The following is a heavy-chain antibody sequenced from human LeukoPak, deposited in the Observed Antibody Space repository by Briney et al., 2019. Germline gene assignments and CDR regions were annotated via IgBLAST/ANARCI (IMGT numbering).Heavy chain of an antibody. D-gene: IGHD3-9*01. V-gene: IGHV3-13*04. CDR3: VRGSRRVQLPRSYDFDV. J-gene: IGHJ3*01. CDR2: LGTAGDS. CDR1: GFTLSSHD. Sequence: GGSLRLSCAVSGFTLSSHDISRVCQASGKGLEWVAILGTAGDSYYADSVRGRFSTSREEAENSVYLQMHSLRAGDTAVYYCVRGSRRVQLPRSYDFDVWGQGTVVTVSS.